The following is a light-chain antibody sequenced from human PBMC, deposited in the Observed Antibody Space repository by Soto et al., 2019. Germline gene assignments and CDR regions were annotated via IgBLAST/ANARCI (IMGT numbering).Light chain of an antibody. V-gene: IGLV1-40*01. CDR1: SSNIGAGYD. J-gene: IGLJ1*01. Sequence: QSVLTQPPSVSGAPGQRVTISCXGSSSNIGAGYDVHWYQQLPGTAPKLLIYGNSNRPSGVPDRFSGSKSGTSASLAITGLQAEDEADYYCQSYDSSLSGLFGTGTKLTVL. CDR2: GNS. CDR3: QSYDSSLSGL.